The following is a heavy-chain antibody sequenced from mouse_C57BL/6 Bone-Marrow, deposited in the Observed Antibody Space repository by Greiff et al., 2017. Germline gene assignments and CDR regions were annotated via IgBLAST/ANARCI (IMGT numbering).Heavy chain of an antibody. J-gene: IGHJ2*01. CDR2: IYPRSGNT. D-gene: IGHD4-1*01. Sequence: VQLQQSGAELARPGASVKLSCKASGYTFTSYGISWVKQRPGQGLEWIGEIYPRSGNTYYTEKFKGKATLTADKSSSTAYMELRSLTSEDSAVYFCARKLGRGFDYWGQGTTLTVSS. CDR3: ARKLGRGFDY. CDR1: GYTFTSYG. V-gene: IGHV1-81*01.